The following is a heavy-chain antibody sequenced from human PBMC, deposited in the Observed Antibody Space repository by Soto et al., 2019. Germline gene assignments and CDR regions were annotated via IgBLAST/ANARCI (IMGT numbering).Heavy chain of an antibody. CDR3: AKSQWELSSAFDI. D-gene: IGHD1-26*01. CDR1: GFTFSIYG. J-gene: IGHJ3*02. V-gene: IGHV3-30*18. Sequence: HPGGSLRLSCAASGFTFSIYGMHWFRQAPGKGLEWVAVISYDGSNKYYADSVKGRFTISRDNSKNTLYLQMNSLRAEDTAVYYCAKSQWELSSAFDIWGQGTMVTVSS. CDR2: ISYDGSNK.